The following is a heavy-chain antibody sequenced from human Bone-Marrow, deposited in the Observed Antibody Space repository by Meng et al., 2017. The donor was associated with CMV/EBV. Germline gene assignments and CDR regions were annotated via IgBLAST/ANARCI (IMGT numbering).Heavy chain of an antibody. Sequence: SEPLSLTCAPYGGSFSGHYWSLIRQPPGKGLEWIGEINHSGSTNYNPSLKSRVTISVDASKNQFSLKLTSVTAADMAVYYCARGSWVYSDDDETTGLDYWGPGTLVTVSS. V-gene: IGHV4-34*01. CDR3: ARGSWVYSDDDETTGLDY. D-gene: IGHD5-12*01. CDR2: INHSGST. CDR1: GGSFSGHY. J-gene: IGHJ4*02.